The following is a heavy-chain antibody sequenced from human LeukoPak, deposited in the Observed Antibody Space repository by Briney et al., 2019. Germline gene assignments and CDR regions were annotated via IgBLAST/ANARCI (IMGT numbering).Heavy chain of an antibody. V-gene: IGHV3-23*01. D-gene: IGHD1-14*01. J-gene: IGHJ4*02. CDR1: GFTFSNYA. CDR2: ISGSSGNT. Sequence: GGTLRLSCAASGFTFSNYAMNWVRQAPGKGLEWVSAISGSSGNTYYADSVKGRFTISRDNSKNTLYLQMNSLRAEDTALYYCAKPAKTDYADYWGQGTLVTVSS. CDR3: AKPAKTDYADY.